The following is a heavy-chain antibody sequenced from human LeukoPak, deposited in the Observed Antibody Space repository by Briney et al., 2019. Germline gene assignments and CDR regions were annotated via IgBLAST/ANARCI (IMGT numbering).Heavy chain of an antibody. CDR1: GGSLSNHY. V-gene: IGHV4-4*07. D-gene: IGHD3-16*01. Sequence: SETLSLTCTVPGGSLSNHYWNWIRHPAGTGLEYIGRIFRTGSTNYNPSLKSRVTMSVDTSSNQFSLNLTSVTAADTAVYYCARGPLGGESFDIWGQGTMVTVSS. CDR2: IFRTGST. CDR3: ARGPLGGESFDI. J-gene: IGHJ3*02.